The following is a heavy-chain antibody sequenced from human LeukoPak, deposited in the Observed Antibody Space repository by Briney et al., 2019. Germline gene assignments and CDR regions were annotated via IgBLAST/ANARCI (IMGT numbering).Heavy chain of an antibody. Sequence: ASVKVSCKASGYTFTSYAMHWVRQAPGQRLEWMGWINAGNGNTKYSQKFQGRVTITRDTSASTAYMELSSLRSEDTAVYYRARAPTTVVSNWFDPWGQGTLVTVSS. CDR3: ARAPTTVVSNWFDP. CDR1: GYTFTSYA. CDR2: INAGNGNT. J-gene: IGHJ5*02. V-gene: IGHV1-3*01. D-gene: IGHD4-23*01.